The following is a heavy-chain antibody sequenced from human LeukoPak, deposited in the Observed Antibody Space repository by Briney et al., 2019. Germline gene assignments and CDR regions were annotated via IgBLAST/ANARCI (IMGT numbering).Heavy chain of an antibody. V-gene: IGHV1-8*01. D-gene: IGHD3-9*01. Sequence: ASVKVSCKASGYTFTSYDINWVRQATGQGLEWMGWMNPNSGNTGYAQKFQGRVTMTRNTSISTAYMELSSLRSEDTAVYYCARTPQGYFDWLLFRYLWLFDYWGQGTLVTVSS. CDR2: MNPNSGNT. CDR1: GYTFTSYD. J-gene: IGHJ4*02. CDR3: ARTPQGYFDWLLFRYLWLFDY.